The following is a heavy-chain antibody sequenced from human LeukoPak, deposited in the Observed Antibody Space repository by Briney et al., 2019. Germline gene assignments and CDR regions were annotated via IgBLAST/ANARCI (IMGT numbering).Heavy chain of an antibody. J-gene: IGHJ5*01. CDR1: GATFISSA. CDR3: ARDDASATMGFDF. D-gene: IGHD1-26*01. CDR2: AIPILGST. Sequence: SVKVSCKASGATFISSAISWVRQAPGQGREGVGGAIPILGSTKYAQKFQDRVSIITDESTSTAYMELSSLRSVDTAVYYCARDDASATMGFDFWGQGTLVTVSS. V-gene: IGHV1-69*05.